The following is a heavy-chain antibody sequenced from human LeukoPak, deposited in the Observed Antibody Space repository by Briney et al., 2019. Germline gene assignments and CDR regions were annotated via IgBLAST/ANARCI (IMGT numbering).Heavy chain of an antibody. J-gene: IGHJ2*01. D-gene: IGHD2-15*01. CDR2: IYGGGST. Sequence: PGGSLRLSCAASGFTVSSNYMSWVRQAPGKGLEWVSVIYGGGSTFHADSVQGRFAISGDNSKNMLYLHMNTLRVEDTAVYYCAREGKEPGSGYFDLWGRGTVVTVSS. CDR3: AREGKEPGSGYFDL. CDR1: GFTVSSNY. V-gene: IGHV3-66*01.